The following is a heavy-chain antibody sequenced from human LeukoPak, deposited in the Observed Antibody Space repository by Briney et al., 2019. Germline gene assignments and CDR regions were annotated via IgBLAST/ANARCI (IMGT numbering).Heavy chain of an antibody. CDR2: INHSGST. Sequence: SETLSLTCAVYGGSFSGYYWSWIRQPPGKGLEWIGEINHSGSTNYNPSLKSRVTISVDTSKNQFSLKLSSVTAADTAVYYCARSRKRHSYDPDNWFDPWGQGTLVTVSS. CDR1: GGSFSGYY. D-gene: IGHD5-18*01. CDR3: ARSRKRHSYDPDNWFDP. J-gene: IGHJ5*02. V-gene: IGHV4-34*01.